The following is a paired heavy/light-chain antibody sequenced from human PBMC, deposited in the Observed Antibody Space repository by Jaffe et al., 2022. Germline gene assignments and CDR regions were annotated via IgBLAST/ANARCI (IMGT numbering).Light chain of an antibody. V-gene: IGKV2-28*01. CDR1: QSLLQSNGYNY. Sequence: DIVITQSPLSLPVTPGEPASISCRSSQSLLQSNGYNYLDWYLQKPGQSPQLLIYLGSNRASGVPDRFSGSGSGTDFTLKISRVEAEDVGSYYCMQALQIPYTFGQGTKLQIK. J-gene: IGKJ2*01. CDR2: LGS. CDR3: MQALQIPYT.
Heavy chain of an antibody. V-gene: IGHV4-34*01. CDR1: AGSFSWSFSDYY. Sequence: QVQLQQWGAGLLKSSETLSLTCGVSAGSFSWSFSDYYWSWIRQPPGKGLEWIGEINHSGSTNYDPSLKSRVTISVDTSNNQFSLKLTSVTAADTAVYYCARGGTLQRWFDPWGQGTLVTVSS. CDR3: ARGGTLQRWFDP. J-gene: IGHJ5*02. CDR2: INHSGST. D-gene: IGHD1-1*01.